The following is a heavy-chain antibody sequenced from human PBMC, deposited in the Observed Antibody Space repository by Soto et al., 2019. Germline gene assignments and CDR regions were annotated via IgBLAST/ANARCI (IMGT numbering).Heavy chain of an antibody. D-gene: IGHD2-21*01. V-gene: IGHV3-23*01. Sequence: GGSLRLSCAVSGFTLSTFAMTWVRQAPGKGLECVSGIVGSGSQIHYADSVKGRFTISKDNSKNTLYLQMDSLRADDTAVYFCAKDAVYNDGLWLMEQWGQGTQVTVSS. J-gene: IGHJ4*02. CDR1: GFTLSTFA. CDR2: IVGSGSQI. CDR3: AKDAVYNDGLWLMEQ.